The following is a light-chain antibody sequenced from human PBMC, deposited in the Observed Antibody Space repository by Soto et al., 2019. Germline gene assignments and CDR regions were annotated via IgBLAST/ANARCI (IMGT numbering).Light chain of an antibody. CDR2: GAS. CDR1: PRVNDNY. V-gene: IGKV3-20*01. Sequence: EIVLPQSPATLSVSPGARSLISGRARPRVNDNYLAWCQQKPGQAPRLLIYGASSRATGIPERFSGSGSGTDFTLTISRLEPDDFAVYYCQQYGSSRTFGQGTKVDIK. J-gene: IGKJ1*01. CDR3: QQYGSSRT.